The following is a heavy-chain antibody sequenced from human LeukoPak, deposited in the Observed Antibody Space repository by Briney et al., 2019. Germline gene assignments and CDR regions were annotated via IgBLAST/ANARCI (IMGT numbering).Heavy chain of an antibody. V-gene: IGHV1-8*01. Sequence: GASVKVSCKASGYTFTSYDINWVRQATGQGLEWMGWMNPNSGNTGYAQKFQGRVTITTDESTSTAYMELSSLRSEDTAVYYCAHNYGSGSYYTYYFDYWGQGTLVTVSS. CDR1: GYTFTSYD. CDR3: AHNYGSGSYYTYYFDY. D-gene: IGHD3-10*01. CDR2: MNPNSGNT. J-gene: IGHJ4*02.